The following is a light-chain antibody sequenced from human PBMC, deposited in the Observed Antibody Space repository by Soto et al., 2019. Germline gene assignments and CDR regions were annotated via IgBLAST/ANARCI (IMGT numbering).Light chain of an antibody. CDR3: QQYNSYSQT. CDR1: HSINSW. V-gene: IGKV1-5*03. CDR2: KAS. J-gene: IGKJ1*01. Sequence: DIHMTQSPSTLSASVGDIVTVTCRASHSINSWLAWYQQKPGKAPKLLIYKASSLESGVPSRFSGSGSGTEFTLTISSLQPDDFATYYCQQYNSYSQTFGQGTKVDI.